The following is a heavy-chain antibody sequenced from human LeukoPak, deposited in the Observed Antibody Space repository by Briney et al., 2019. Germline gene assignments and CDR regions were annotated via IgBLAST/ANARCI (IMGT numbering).Heavy chain of an antibody. CDR2: LYSDGNT. D-gene: IGHD1-14*01. Sequence: GGSLRLSCAASGFTVITNDMTWVGQAPGKGPEWVSVLYSDGNTKYADSVQGRFTISRDNSKNTLYLEMNSLSPDDTAVYYCARGVEPLAANTLAYWGQGTLVTVSS. CDR3: ARGVEPLAANTLAY. CDR1: GFTVITND. J-gene: IGHJ4*02. V-gene: IGHV3-53*01.